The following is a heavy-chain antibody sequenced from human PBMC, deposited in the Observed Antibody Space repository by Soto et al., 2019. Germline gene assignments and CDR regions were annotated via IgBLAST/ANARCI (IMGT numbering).Heavy chain of an antibody. CDR1: GFTFSSYT. CDR3: ARETLRYYFDY. CDR2: ISHDGGDK. Sequence: PGGSLRLSCAASGFTFSSYTMHWVRQTPGKGLEWVADISHDGGDKYYTDSVEGRFTISRDNSKNTLYLQMNSLRGEDTAVYYCARETLRYYFDYWGQGTLVTVSS. J-gene: IGHJ4*02. V-gene: IGHV3-30-3*01.